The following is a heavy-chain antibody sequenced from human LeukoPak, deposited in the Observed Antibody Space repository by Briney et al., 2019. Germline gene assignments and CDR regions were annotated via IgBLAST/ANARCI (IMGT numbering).Heavy chain of an antibody. J-gene: IGHJ4*02. CDR1: GFTFTSFS. V-gene: IGHV3-30*04. CDR3: ARDRKYYFDY. Sequence: GGSLRLSCSASGFTFTSFSLHWVRLAPGKGLEWVAFISSDGRNKFSADSVRARFTISRDNSNNMLYLQMNSLRTEDTAVYYCARDRKYYFDYWGQGTLVTVSS. CDR2: ISSDGRNK.